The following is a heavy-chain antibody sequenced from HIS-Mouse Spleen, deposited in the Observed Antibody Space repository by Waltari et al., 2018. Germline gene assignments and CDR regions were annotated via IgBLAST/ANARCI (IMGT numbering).Heavy chain of an antibody. CDR2: ISYDGRNK. D-gene: IGHD6-6*01. V-gene: IGHV3-30*04. Sequence: QAELVESGGGVVQPGRSLRLTCAAAGFPFSRDPLYWVRQAPGKGMEWVAVISYDGRNKYYADSVKGRFTISRDNSKNTLYLQMNSLRAEDTAVYYCARTLLNIAAPFDPWGQGTLVTVSS. CDR3: ARTLLNIAAPFDP. J-gene: IGHJ5*02. CDR1: GFPFSRDP.